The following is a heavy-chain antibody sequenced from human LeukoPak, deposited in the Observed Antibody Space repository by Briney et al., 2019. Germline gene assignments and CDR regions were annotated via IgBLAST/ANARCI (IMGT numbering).Heavy chain of an antibody. J-gene: IGHJ4*02. V-gene: IGHV3-30*02. CDR3: AKDSLADIDY. CDR1: GFIFSTYG. CDR2: IRHDGSIK. Sequence: GGSLRLSCAASGFIFSTYGMYWVRQAPGKGLEWVAFIRHDGSIKNYADSVKGRSTISRDNSKNTLYLQMNSLRAEDTAVYYCAKDSLADIDYWGQGNLVTVSS. D-gene: IGHD3-16*01.